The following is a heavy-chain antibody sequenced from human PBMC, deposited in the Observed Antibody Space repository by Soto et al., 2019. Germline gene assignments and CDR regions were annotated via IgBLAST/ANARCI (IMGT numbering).Heavy chain of an antibody. Sequence: PGGSLRLSCAASGFAFSSYGMHWVRQAPGKGLERVAVISYDVSNKYYADSVKGRFTISRDNSKDTLYLQMNSLRTEDTAVYYCAKGKRTMVVTPFDFWGQSTLVTVSS. V-gene: IGHV3-30*18. CDR2: ISYDVSNK. CDR1: GFAFSSYG. CDR3: AKGKRTMVVTPFDF. J-gene: IGHJ4*02. D-gene: IGHD2-21*02.